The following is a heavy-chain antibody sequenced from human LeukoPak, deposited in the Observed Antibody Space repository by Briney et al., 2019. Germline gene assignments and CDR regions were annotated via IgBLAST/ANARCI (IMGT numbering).Heavy chain of an antibody. V-gene: IGHV1-18*01. Sequence: ASVKVSCKASGYSFTTYGVSWVRQAPGQGLEWVGWVSTYNGNRYSAEEFQDRVTMTTDTSTSTAYIELSSLRSEDTAVYYCAKTMVRGVTAKSYGMDVWGQGTTVTVSS. J-gene: IGHJ6*02. CDR3: AKTMVRGVTAKSYGMDV. CDR1: GYSFTTYG. CDR2: VSTYNGNR. D-gene: IGHD3-10*01.